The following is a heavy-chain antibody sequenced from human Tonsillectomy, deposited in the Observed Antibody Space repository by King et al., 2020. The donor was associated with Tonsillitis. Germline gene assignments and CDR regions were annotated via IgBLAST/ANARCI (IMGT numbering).Heavy chain of an antibody. CDR1: GGSFSGYY. CDR2: INHSGST. V-gene: IGHV4-34*01. CDR3: AWGDIVVVVAAVGQNFYYYMDV. Sequence: VQLQQWGAGLLKPSETLSLTSAVYGGSFSGYYWSWIRQPPGKGLEWIGEINHSGSTNYNPSLKSRVTISVDTSKNQFSLKLSSVTAADTAVYYCAWGDIVVVVAAVGQNFYYYMDVWGKGTTVTVSS. J-gene: IGHJ6*03. D-gene: IGHD2-15*01.